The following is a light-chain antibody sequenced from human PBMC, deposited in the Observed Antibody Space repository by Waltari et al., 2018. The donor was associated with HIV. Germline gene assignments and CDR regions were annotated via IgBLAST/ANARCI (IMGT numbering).Light chain of an antibody. CDR3: QQYDSSLT. CDR1: QSSSRW. V-gene: IGKV1-5*03. CDR2: KAS. J-gene: IGKJ1*01. Sequence: DIQMTQSPSTLSASVGDRFTITCRATQSSSRWLAWYQQKPGKAPKLLIYKASTLHTGVPSRFSGSGSGTEFTLSIDSLQPDDFATYYCQQYDSSLTFGQGTKVDI.